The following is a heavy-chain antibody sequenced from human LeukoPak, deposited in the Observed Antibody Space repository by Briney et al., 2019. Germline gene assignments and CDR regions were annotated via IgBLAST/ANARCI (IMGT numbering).Heavy chain of an antibody. V-gene: IGHV3-48*03. Sequence: GGSLRLSCAASGFTFSSYEMNWVRQAPGKGLEWVSYISSSGSTIYYADSVKGRFTISRDNAKNSLYLQMNSLRAEDTAVYYCARDSGYCSGGSCYSFDYWGQGTLVTVPS. CDR3: ARDSGYCSGGSCYSFDY. D-gene: IGHD2-15*01. J-gene: IGHJ4*02. CDR2: ISSSGSTI. CDR1: GFTFSSYE.